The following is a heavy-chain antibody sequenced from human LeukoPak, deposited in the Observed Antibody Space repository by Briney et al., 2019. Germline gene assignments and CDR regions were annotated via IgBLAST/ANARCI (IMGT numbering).Heavy chain of an antibody. CDR2: ISGSGGRT. CDR3: AKSPPRCSGGSCYGY. J-gene: IGHJ4*02. V-gene: IGHV3-23*01. CDR1: GFTFSSFA. Sequence: GGSLRLSCAASGFTFSSFALSWVRQAPGKGLEWISGISGSGGRTDYADSVKGRFTVSRDNSKNTLYLQMSSLQADDTALYYCAKSPPRCSGGSCYGYWGQGDLGAASS. D-gene: IGHD2-15*01.